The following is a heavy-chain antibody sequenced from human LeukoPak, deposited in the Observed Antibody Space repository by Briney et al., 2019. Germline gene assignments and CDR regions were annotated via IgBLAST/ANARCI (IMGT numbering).Heavy chain of an antibody. J-gene: IGHJ4*02. CDR3: SRDSSDYYFNPAGAFDY. V-gene: IGHV3-30-3*01. CDR2: ISHDGSQK. Sequence: GGSLRLSCAASGFTFNNRAFHWVRQAPGKGLEWVAIISHDGSQKFYADSAKGRFIISRDNSKNTLYLQLNSLRTEDTALYYCSRDSSDYYFNPAGAFDYWGQGTLVTVSS. CDR1: GFTFNNRA. D-gene: IGHD3-22*01.